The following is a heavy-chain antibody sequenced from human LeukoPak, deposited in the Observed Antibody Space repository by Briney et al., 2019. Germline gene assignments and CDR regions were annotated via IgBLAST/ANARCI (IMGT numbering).Heavy chain of an antibody. CDR2: ISAYNGNT. J-gene: IGHJ6*02. CDR3: ARSDIVVVPAIYGMDV. V-gene: IGHV1-18*01. D-gene: IGHD2-2*01. Sequence: GASVKVSCKASGYTFTSYGISWVRQAPGQGLEWMGWISAYNGNTNYAQKLQGRVTMTTDTSTSTAYMELRSLRSDDTAVYYCARSDIVVVPAIYGMDVWGQGTTVTVSS. CDR1: GYTFTSYG.